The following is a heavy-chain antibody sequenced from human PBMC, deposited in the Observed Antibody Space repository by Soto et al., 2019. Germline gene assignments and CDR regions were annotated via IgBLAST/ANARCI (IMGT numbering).Heavy chain of an antibody. CDR1: GGSISSYY. CDR3: ARRWGTYFDP. J-gene: IGHJ4*02. CDR2: IYYSGST. V-gene: IGHV4-59*01. Sequence: PSETLSLTCTVSGGSISSYYWSWIRQPPGKGLEWIGYIYYSGSTDYEPSLKSRVTISVDTSKNQFSLKLSSVTAADTAVYYCARRWGTYFDPWGQGTLVTVSS. D-gene: IGHD7-27*01.